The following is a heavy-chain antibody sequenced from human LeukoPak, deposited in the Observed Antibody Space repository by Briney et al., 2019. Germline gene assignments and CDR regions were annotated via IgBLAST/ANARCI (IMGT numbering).Heavy chain of an antibody. J-gene: IGHJ3*02. CDR2: IYYSGST. V-gene: IGHV4-30-4*07. CDR1: GGSISSGGYS. CDR3: AKSTIVGDIDDAFDI. Sequence: SETLSLTCAVSGGSISSGGYSWSWIRQPPGKGLEWIGYIYYSGSTYYNPSLKSRVTISVDTSKNQFSLKLSSVTAADTAVYYCAKSTIVGDIDDAFDIWGQGTMVTVSS. D-gene: IGHD1-26*01.